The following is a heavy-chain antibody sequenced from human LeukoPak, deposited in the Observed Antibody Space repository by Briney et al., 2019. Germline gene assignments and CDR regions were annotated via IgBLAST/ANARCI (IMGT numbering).Heavy chain of an antibody. CDR3: ARGYCSSTNCFLHY. D-gene: IGHD2-2*01. CDR1: GFTFSSYA. CDR2: LSFVETYK. Sequence: GGSLRLSCAASGFTFSSYALQWVREAPGKGVEWVASLSFVETYKYYPPSVNGPFPLSRDNSNNTLYLQMNSLRAEDTAVYSCARGYCSSTNCFLHYWGQGTLVTVSS. J-gene: IGHJ4*02. V-gene: IGHV3-30-3*01.